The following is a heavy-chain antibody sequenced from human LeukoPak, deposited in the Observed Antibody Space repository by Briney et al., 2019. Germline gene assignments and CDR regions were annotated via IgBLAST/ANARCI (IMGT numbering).Heavy chain of an antibody. D-gene: IGHD6-13*01. J-gene: IGHJ3*02. CDR2: IKQDGSEK. CDR1: GFTFSSYW. CDR3: ARVSGSSWYGAFDI. Sequence: GGSLRLSCAASGFTFSSYWMSWVRQAPGKGLEWVANIKQDGSEKYYVDSAKGRFTISRDNAKNSLYLQMYSLRAEDTAVYYCARVSGSSWYGAFDIWGQGTMVTVSS. V-gene: IGHV3-7*01.